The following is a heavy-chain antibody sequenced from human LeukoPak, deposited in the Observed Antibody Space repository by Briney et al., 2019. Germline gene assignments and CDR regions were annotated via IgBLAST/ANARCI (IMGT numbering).Heavy chain of an antibody. CDR2: IYHSGST. Sequence: SESLSLTCTVSGGSISSGGYYWNWIRQPPGKGLEWIGYIYHSGSTYYNPSLKSRVTISVDRSKNQFSLNLSSVTAADTAIYYCARGEDGYCRGHRCSPLEYWGQGTLVTVSS. CDR1: GGSISSGGYY. V-gene: IGHV4-30-2*01. CDR3: ARGEDGYCRGHRCSPLEY. J-gene: IGHJ4*02. D-gene: IGHD2-15*01.